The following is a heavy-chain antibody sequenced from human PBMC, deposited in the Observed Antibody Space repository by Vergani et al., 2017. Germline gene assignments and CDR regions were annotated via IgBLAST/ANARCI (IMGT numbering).Heavy chain of an antibody. Sequence: QVQLVQSGAEVKKPGASVKVSCKASGYTFTSYGISWVRQAPGQGLEWMGWISAYNGNTNYAQKLQGRVTMTTDTSTSTAYMELRSLRSDDTAVYYCAKAEFGELLDYYVDYWGQGTLVTVSS. CDR3: AKAEFGELLDYYVDY. CDR2: ISAYNGNT. D-gene: IGHD3-10*01. CDR1: GYTFTSYG. J-gene: IGHJ4*02. V-gene: IGHV1-18*01.